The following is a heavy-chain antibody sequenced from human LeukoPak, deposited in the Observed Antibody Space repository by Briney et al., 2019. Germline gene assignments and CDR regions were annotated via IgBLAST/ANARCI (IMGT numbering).Heavy chain of an antibody. V-gene: IGHV3-23*01. CDR2: ISGSGGST. CDR3: AKESTVTPGNVNWFDS. CDR1: GFTFSSYA. D-gene: IGHD4-17*01. Sequence: GGPLRLSCAASGFTFSSYAMSWVRQAPGKGLEWVSTISGSGGSTYYADSVKGRFTISRDNSKNTPYLQMKSLRAEGTAVYYCAKESTVTPGNVNWFDSWGQGTLVTVSS. J-gene: IGHJ5*01.